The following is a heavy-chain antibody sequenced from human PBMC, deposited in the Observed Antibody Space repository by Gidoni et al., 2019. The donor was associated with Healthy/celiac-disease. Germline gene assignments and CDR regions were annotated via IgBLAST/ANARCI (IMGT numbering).Heavy chain of an antibody. CDR1: GYTFPGYY. Sequence: QVQLVQSGAEVKKPGDSVKVSCKASGYTFPGYYMLWVRQAPGQGLEWMVWINPNSCGTNYAQKFQGRVTMTRDTSISTAYMELSRLRSDDTAVYYCARDHSSRDIVVVVAATTVDYWGQGTLVTVSS. V-gene: IGHV1-2*02. CDR2: INPNSCGT. CDR3: ARDHSSRDIVVVVAATTVDY. J-gene: IGHJ4*02. D-gene: IGHD2-15*01.